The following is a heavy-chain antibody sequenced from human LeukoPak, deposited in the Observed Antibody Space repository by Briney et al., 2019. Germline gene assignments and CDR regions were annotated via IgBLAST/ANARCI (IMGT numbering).Heavy chain of an antibody. CDR3: AKPYSSGWHLFDY. V-gene: IGHV3-30*18. Sequence: PGGSLRLSCAASGFTFSSYGMHWVRQAPGKGLEWVAVISYDGSNKYYADSVKGRFTISRDNSKNTLYLQMNSLRAEDTAVYYCAKPYSSGWHLFDYWGQGTLVTVSS. CDR2: ISYDGSNK. J-gene: IGHJ4*02. CDR1: GFTFSSYG. D-gene: IGHD6-19*01.